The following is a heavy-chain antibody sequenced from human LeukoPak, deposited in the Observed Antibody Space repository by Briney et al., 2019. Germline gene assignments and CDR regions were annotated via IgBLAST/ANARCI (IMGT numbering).Heavy chain of an antibody. CDR1: GYTFTAYY. V-gene: IGHV1-2*02. CDR3: ARLTTPSYYYYYYMDV. D-gene: IGHD1-1*01. Sequence: ASVMVSFKASGYTFTAYYMHWVRQAPGQGLEWMGWINPDSGGTNYAQKFQGRVTMTTDTSTSTAYMELRSLRSDDTAVYYCARLTTPSYYYYYYMDVWGKGTTVTVSS. CDR2: INPDSGGT. J-gene: IGHJ6*03.